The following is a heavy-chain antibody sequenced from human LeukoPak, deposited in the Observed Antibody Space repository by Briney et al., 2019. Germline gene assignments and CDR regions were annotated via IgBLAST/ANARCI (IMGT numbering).Heavy chain of an antibody. CDR1: GYSISSGYY. V-gene: IGHV4-38-2*02. Sequence: SETLSLTCTVSGYSISSGYYWGWIRQPPGKGLEWIGSIYHSGSTYYNPSLKSRVTISVDTSKNRFSLKLSSVTAADTAVYYCAREAVAAAGVGMDVWGKGTTVTVSS. CDR2: IYHSGST. CDR3: AREAVAAAGVGMDV. J-gene: IGHJ6*04. D-gene: IGHD6-13*01.